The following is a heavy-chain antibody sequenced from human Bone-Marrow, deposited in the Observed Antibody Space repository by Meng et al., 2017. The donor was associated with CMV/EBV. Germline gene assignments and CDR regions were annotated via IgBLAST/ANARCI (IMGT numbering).Heavy chain of an antibody. D-gene: IGHD3-22*01. J-gene: IGHJ6*02. CDR2: ISSSSSTI. CDR3: ARDYYDSSGYYYVGVGHYYYYGMAV. Sequence: GGSLRLSCAASGFTFSSYSMNWVRQAPGKGLEWVSYISSSSSTIYYADSVKGRFTISRDNAKNSLYLQMNSLRAEDTAVYYCARDYYDSSGYYYVGVGHYYYYGMAVWGQGTTVTVPS. V-gene: IGHV3-48*04. CDR1: GFTFSSYS.